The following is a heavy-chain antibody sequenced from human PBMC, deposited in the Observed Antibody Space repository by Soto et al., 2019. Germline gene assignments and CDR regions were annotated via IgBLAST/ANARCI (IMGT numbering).Heavy chain of an antibody. Sequence: QVQLVQSGAEVKKPGSSVKVSCKASGGTFSRNTFSWVRQAPGQGLEWMGGIIPIFATANYAQKFQGRLSISADESTSTIYMDLSSVRFEDTAIYYCARQFDSDSSGYFYAYWGQGTMVTVSS. CDR2: IIPIFATA. CDR1: GGTFSRNT. CDR3: ARQFDSDSSGYFYAY. J-gene: IGHJ4*02. D-gene: IGHD3-22*01. V-gene: IGHV1-69*01.